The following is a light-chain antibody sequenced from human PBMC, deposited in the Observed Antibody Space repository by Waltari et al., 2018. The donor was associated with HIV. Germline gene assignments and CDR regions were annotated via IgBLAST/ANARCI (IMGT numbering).Light chain of an antibody. CDR3: QQGSGWPPAFS. Sequence: EVPLTQSPATLSLSPGESPTPPCRASQSISGAVAWYQQKPGQAPRLLIYDASRRYTGIPARFRGSGSGTDFTLTISSLEPEDFGIYYCQQGSGWPPAFSFGGGTRVDIK. V-gene: IGKV3-11*01. CDR2: DAS. J-gene: IGKJ4*01. CDR1: QSISGA.